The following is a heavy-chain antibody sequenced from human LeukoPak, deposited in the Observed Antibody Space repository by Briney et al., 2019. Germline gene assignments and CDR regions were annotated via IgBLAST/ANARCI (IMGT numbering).Heavy chain of an antibody. CDR3: ARSETITGTTLFDY. J-gene: IGHJ4*02. CDR1: GGSFSGYY. V-gene: IGHV4-34*01. Sequence: PSETLSLTCAVHGGSFSGYYWSWIRQPPGKGLEWIGEINHSGSTNYNPFLKSRVTISVDTSKNQFSLKLSSVTAADTAVYYCARSETITGTTLFDYWGQGTLVTVSS. CDR2: INHSGST. D-gene: IGHD1-20*01.